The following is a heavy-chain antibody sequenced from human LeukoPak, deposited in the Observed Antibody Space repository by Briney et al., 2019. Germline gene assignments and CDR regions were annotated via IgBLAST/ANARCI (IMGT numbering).Heavy chain of an antibody. D-gene: IGHD6-13*01. Sequence: GGSLRLSCAASGFTFSSYSMNWVRQAPGKGLEWVSSISSSSSYIYYADSVKGRFTISRDNAKNSLYLQMNSLRAEDTAVYYCASRYSSSWYEDYRGQGTLVTVSS. CDR3: ASRYSSSWYEDY. CDR1: GFTFSSYS. V-gene: IGHV3-21*01. J-gene: IGHJ4*02. CDR2: ISSSSSYI.